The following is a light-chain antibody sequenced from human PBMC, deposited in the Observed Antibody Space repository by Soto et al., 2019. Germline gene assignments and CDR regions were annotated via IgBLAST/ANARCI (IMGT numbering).Light chain of an antibody. V-gene: IGKV4-1*01. CDR3: QQYHSDPIT. Sequence: DCVMTQSLGSLDLYLCERATINCKSSQSGLSTSNNKNYLAWFQHKPGQPPKLVIYWASVRASGVPDRFSGSGSGTDFTLTISSLQAEDVVVYYCQQYHSDPITLGQGTRLEIK. J-gene: IGKJ5*01. CDR1: QSGLSTSNNKNY. CDR2: WAS.